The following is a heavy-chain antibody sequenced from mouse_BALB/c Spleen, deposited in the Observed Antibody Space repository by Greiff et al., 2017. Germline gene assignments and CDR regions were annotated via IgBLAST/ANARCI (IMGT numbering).Heavy chain of an antibody. V-gene: IGHV5-9-3*01. Sequence: EVHLVESGGGLVKPGGSLKLSCAASGFTFSSYAMSWVRQTPEKRLEWVATISSGGSYTYYPDSVKGRFTISRDNAKNTLYLQMSSLRSEDTAMYYCARRIRPDYYAMDYWGQGTSVTVAS. D-gene: IGHD2-12*01. J-gene: IGHJ4*01. CDR1: GFTFSSYA. CDR3: ARRIRPDYYAMDY. CDR2: ISSGGSYT.